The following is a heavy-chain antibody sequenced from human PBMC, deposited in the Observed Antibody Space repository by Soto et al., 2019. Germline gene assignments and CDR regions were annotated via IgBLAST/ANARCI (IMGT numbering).Heavy chain of an antibody. CDR1: GGSISSNIYY. Sequence: PSETLSLTCTVSGGSISSNIYYWGLIRQPPGKGLEWIGNIHYSGSTYYDSSLKSRVTISVDTSKNQFSLKLSSVTDADTAVYYCASQHYYDSSGYYVVYWGQGTLVTVS. CDR3: ASQHYYDSSGYYVVY. CDR2: IHYSGST. D-gene: IGHD3-22*01. V-gene: IGHV4-39*01. J-gene: IGHJ4*02.